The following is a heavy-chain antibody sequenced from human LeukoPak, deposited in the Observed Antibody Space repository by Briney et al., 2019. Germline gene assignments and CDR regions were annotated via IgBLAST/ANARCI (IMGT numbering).Heavy chain of an antibody. D-gene: IGHD5/OR15-5a*01. V-gene: IGHV6-1*01. J-gene: IGHJ2*01. CDR1: GDSVSSNSAA. Sequence: SQTLSLTFAISGDSVSSNSAAWNWIRQSPSRGLEWLGSTYYRSKWYKEYAVSVRSRMNIRSDTSKNQFSLQLDSVTPEDTAVYYCVRDIYYFDLSGHGTLVTVSS. CDR2: TYYRSKWYK. CDR3: VRDIYYFDL.